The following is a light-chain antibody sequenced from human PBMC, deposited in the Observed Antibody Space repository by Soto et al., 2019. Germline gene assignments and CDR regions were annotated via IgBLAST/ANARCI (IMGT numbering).Light chain of an antibody. Sequence: EIVLTQSTATLSLSPGERATLSCRASQSVTSYLDWYQQIPGQAPRLLISTASSRATGIPARFSGSGSGIDFTLTISSLEPEDFAVYYCQQRSDWPLTFGGGTKVEMK. CDR1: QSVTSY. V-gene: IGKV3-11*01. J-gene: IGKJ4*01. CDR3: QQRSDWPLT. CDR2: TAS.